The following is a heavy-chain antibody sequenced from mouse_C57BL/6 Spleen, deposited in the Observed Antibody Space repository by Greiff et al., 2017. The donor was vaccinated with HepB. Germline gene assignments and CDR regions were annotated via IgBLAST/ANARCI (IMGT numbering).Heavy chain of an antibody. D-gene: IGHD2-4*01. Sequence: QVQLQQSGAELVKPGASVKMSCKASGYTFTSYWITWVKQRPGQGLEWIGDIYPGSGSTNYNEKFKSKATLTVDTSSSTAYMQLSSLTSEDSAVYYCARSEYDYDGSLYYFDYWGQGTTLTVSS. J-gene: IGHJ2*01. CDR1: GYTFTSYW. V-gene: IGHV1-55*01. CDR2: IYPGSGST. CDR3: ARSEYDYDGSLYYFDY.